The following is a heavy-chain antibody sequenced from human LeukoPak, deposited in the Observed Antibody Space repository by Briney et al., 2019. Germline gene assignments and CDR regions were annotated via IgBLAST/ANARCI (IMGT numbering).Heavy chain of an antibody. Sequence: GGSLRLSCAASGFTFSNYNMNWVRQAPGRGLEWVSYISSSSSTIYYADSVKGRFTISRDNAKNSLYLQMNSLRAEDTAVYYCARDYYDSSGYYQSNYWGQGTLVTVSS. J-gene: IGHJ4*02. V-gene: IGHV3-48*01. CDR1: GFTFSNYN. CDR3: ARDYYDSSGYYQSNY. D-gene: IGHD3-22*01. CDR2: ISSSSSTI.